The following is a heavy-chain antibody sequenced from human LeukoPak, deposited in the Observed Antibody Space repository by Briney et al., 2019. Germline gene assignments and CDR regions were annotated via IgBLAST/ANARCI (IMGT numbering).Heavy chain of an antibody. J-gene: IGHJ6*02. CDR1: GYSFTSYW. CDR2: IYAGDSDT. CDR3: ARAIGTSQFYFYYGMDV. D-gene: IGHD2-2*01. V-gene: IGHV5-51*01. Sequence: GESLQISCKGSGYSFTSYWIGWVRQMPGKGLEWMGIIYAGDSDTRYSPSFQGQVTISVDKSISTAYLQWSSLQASDTAMYYCARAIGTSQFYFYYGMDVWGQGTTVTVS.